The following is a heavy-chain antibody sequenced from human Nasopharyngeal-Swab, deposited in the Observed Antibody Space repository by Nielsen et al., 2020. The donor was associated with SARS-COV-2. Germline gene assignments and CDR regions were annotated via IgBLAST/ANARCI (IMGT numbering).Heavy chain of an antibody. D-gene: IGHD4-17*01. Sequence: GGSLRLSCAASGVTIDEYALHWVRQAPGKGLEWVSGISWNSGTIGYADSVKGRFTISRDNAKNSLYLQMNSLGAEDTALYYCAKLYGDYEDFYYWGQGTLVTVSS. V-gene: IGHV3-9*01. CDR2: ISWNSGTI. J-gene: IGHJ4*02. CDR3: AKLYGDYEDFYY. CDR1: GVTIDEYA.